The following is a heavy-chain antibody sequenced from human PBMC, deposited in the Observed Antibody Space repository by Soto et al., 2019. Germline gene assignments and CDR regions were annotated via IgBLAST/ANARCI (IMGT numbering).Heavy chain of an antibody. D-gene: IGHD6-19*01. J-gene: IGHJ4*02. CDR2: IYPGDSDT. CDR1: GYSFTSYW. Sequence: PGESLKIYCKGSGYSFTSYWIAWVRQMPGKGLEWMGIIYPGDSDTRYSPSFQGQVTTSADKSISTAYLQWSSLEASDTAMYYCTRGWLAQYYFDYWGQGTLVTVSS. CDR3: TRGWLAQYYFDY. V-gene: IGHV5-51*01.